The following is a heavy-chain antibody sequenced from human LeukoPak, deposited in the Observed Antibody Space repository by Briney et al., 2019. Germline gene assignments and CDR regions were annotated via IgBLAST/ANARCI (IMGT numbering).Heavy chain of an antibody. CDR1: GFTLSSYA. CDR2: ISGSGGST. CDR3: AKPEYYYYYMDV. Sequence: PGGSLRLSCAASGFTLSSYAMSWVRQAPGKGLEWVSAISGSGGSTYYAGSVKGRFTISRDNSKNTLYLQMNSLRAEDTAVYYCAKPEYYYYYMDVWGKGTTVTVSS. V-gene: IGHV3-23*01. J-gene: IGHJ6*03.